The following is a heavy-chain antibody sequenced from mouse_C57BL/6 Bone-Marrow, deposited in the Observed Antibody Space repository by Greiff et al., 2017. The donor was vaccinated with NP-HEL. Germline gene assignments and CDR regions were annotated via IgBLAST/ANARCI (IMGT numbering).Heavy chain of an antibody. CDR1: GYTFTSYW. J-gene: IGHJ4*01. CDR3: ARDHLLRAMDY. CDR2: IHPNSGST. Sequence: QVQLKQPGAELVKPGASVKLSCKASGYTFTSYWMHWVKQRPGQGLEWIGMIHPNSGSTNYNEKFKSKATLTVDKSSSTAYMQLSSLTSEDSAVYYCARDHLLRAMDYWGQGTSVTVSS. D-gene: IGHD1-1*01. V-gene: IGHV1-64*01.